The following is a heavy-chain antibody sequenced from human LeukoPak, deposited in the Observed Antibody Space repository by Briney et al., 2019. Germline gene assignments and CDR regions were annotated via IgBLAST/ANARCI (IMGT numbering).Heavy chain of an antibody. CDR2: IYYSGST. D-gene: IGHD6-13*01. V-gene: IGHV4-59*08. J-gene: IGHJ4*02. CDR1: GDSITSYY. CDR3: ARLSSSSWYYDY. Sequence: SETLSLTCTVSGDSITSYYWSWIRQPPGKGLEWIGYIYYSGSTNYNPSLKSRVTISVDTSKNQFSLKLSSVTAADTAVYYCARLSSSSWYYDYWGQGTLVTVSS.